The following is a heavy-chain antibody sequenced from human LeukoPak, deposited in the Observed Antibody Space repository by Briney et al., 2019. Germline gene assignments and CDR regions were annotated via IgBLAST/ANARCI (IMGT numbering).Heavy chain of an antibody. CDR1: GFTFSSYG. J-gene: IGHJ6*02. D-gene: IGHD4-17*01. CDR2: ISYDGSNK. V-gene: IGHV3-30*18. Sequence: GRSLRLSCAASGFTFSSYGMHWVRQAPGKGLEWVAVISYDGSNKYYADSVKGRFTISRDNSKNTLYLQMYSLRAEDTAVYYCANAVLDYGDYAGWGMDVWGQGTTVTVSS. CDR3: ANAVLDYGDYAGWGMDV.